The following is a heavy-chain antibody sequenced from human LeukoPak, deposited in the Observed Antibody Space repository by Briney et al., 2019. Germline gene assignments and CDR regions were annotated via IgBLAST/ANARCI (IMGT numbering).Heavy chain of an antibody. Sequence: SVKVSCKASGGTFSSYAISWVRQAPGQGLEWMGGIIPIFGTANYAQKFQGRVTITTDESTNTAYMELSSLRSEDTAVYYCARESSIAARPPYYYYYMDVWGKGTTVTVSS. V-gene: IGHV1-69*05. CDR3: ARESSIAARPPYYYYYMDV. D-gene: IGHD6-6*01. J-gene: IGHJ6*03. CDR2: IIPIFGTA. CDR1: GGTFSSYA.